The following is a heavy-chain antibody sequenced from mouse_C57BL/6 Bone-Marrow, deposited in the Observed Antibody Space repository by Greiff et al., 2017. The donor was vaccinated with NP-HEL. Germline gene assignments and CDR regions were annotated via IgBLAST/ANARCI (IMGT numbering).Heavy chain of an antibody. CDR2: IYPGSGST. V-gene: IGHV1-55*01. D-gene: IGHD2-4*01. CDR1: GYTFTSYW. CDR3: ARYYDYDEH. Sequence: VQLQQPGAELVKPGASVKMSCKASGYTFTSYWITWVKQRPGQGLEWIGDIYPGSGSTNYNEKFKSKATLTVDTPSSTAYMQLSSLTSEDSAVYYCARYYDYDEHWGQGTTLTVSS. J-gene: IGHJ2*01.